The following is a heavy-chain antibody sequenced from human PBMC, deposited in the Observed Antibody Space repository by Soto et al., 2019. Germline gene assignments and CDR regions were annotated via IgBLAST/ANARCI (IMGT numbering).Heavy chain of an antibody. CDR2: IYYSGIT. CDR3: ATRFITMISY. V-gene: IGHV4-39*01. D-gene: IGHD3-22*01. Sequence: AETRSRTWTVSGGSISSSIYYWVWIRQPPGKGLEWIGSIYYSGITYYNPSLKSRVTISVDTSKNQFSLKLSSVTAADTAVYYCATRFITMISYWGQGTLVTVSS. J-gene: IGHJ4*02. CDR1: GGSISSSIYY.